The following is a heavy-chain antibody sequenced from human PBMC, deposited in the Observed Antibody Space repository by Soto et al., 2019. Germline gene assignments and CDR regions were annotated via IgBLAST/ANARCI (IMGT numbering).Heavy chain of an antibody. V-gene: IGHV3-21*01. Sequence: GGSLRLSCAASGFTFSDNSMKWVRQAPGKGLEWVSSISSTSIYIFYADSVKGRFTISRDNAKNSLFLQMNSLRVEDTAVYYCARQRGGREGDYWGQGTLVTVSS. D-gene: IGHD1-26*01. CDR3: ARQRGGREGDY. CDR1: GFTFSDNS. CDR2: ISSTSIYI. J-gene: IGHJ4*02.